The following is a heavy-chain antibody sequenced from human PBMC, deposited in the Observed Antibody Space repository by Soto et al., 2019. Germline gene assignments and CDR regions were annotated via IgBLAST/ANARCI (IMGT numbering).Heavy chain of an antibody. Sequence: ASVKVSCKASGYTFTSYGISWVRQAPGQGLEWMGWISAYNGNTNYAQKLQGRVTMTTDTSTSTAYMGLRSLRSDDTAVYYCARGDYYGSGSYYGMDVWGQGTTVTVSS. CDR1: GYTFTSYG. CDR3: ARGDYYGSGSYYGMDV. CDR2: ISAYNGNT. J-gene: IGHJ6*02. D-gene: IGHD3-10*01. V-gene: IGHV1-18*01.